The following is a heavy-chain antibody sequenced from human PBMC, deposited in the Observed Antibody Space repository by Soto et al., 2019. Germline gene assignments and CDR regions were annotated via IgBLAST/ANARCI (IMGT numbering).Heavy chain of an antibody. V-gene: IGHV1-18*01. CDR3: AKNRQPTYYYYGMDV. CDR2: ISGYNGDT. CDR1: GYTFSRYG. Sequence: QGQLVQSGPEAKKPGASVKVSCKASGYTFSRYGISWVRQAPGQGLEWMGWISGYNGDTKYAQKVQGRVTMTIDTSTYTAQMDLMSLTSDDPATYYCAKNRQPTYYYYGMDVWGQGTTGTV. J-gene: IGHJ6*02.